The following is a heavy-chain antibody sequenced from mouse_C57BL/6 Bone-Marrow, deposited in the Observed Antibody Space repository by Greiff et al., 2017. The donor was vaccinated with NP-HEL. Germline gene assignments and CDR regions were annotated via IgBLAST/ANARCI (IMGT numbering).Heavy chain of an antibody. J-gene: IGHJ2*01. CDR2: LSSGGDYI. CDR1: GFTFSSYA. Sequence: EVQLVESGEGLVKPGGSLKLSCAASGFTFSSYAMSWVRQTPEKRLEWVAYLSSGGDYIYYADPVKGRFTISRDNARNTLYLQMSSLKSEDTAMYYCTREEGAYYYGFDYWGQGTTLTVSS. CDR3: TREEGAYYYGFDY. D-gene: IGHD1-1*01. V-gene: IGHV5-9-1*02.